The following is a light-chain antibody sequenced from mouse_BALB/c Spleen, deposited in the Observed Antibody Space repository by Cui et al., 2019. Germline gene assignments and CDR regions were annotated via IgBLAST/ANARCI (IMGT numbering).Light chain of an antibody. CDR3: QNDHSYPLT. V-gene: IGKV8-28*01. CDR1: QSLLNSGNQKNY. CDR2: GAS. Sequence: DIVMTQSPSSLSVSAGEKVTMSCKSSQSLLNSGNQKNYLAWYQQKPGQPPKLLIYGASTRKSGVPDRFTGSGSGTDFTLTISSVQAEDLAVYYCQNDHSYPLTFGAGTKLELK. J-gene: IGKJ5*01.